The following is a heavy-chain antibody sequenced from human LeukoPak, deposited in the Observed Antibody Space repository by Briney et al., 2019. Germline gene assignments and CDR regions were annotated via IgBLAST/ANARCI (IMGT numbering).Heavy chain of an antibody. CDR3: ARGLGSGTRAFDI. V-gene: IGHV4-4*02. CDR1: GGSISSSNW. CDR2: IYHSGST. Sequence: SGTLSLTCAVSGGSISSSNWWSWVRQPPGKGLEWMGEIYHSGSTNYTPSLKSRVTISVDKSKNQFSLKLSSVTAADTAVYYCARGLGSGTRAFDIWGQGTMVTVSS. D-gene: IGHD3-10*01. J-gene: IGHJ3*02.